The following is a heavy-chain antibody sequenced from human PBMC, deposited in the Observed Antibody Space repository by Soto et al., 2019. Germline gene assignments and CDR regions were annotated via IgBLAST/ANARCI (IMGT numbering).Heavy chain of an antibody. CDR1: GFSFSHYC. CDR3: ARVPSTRDIWSYGVGGKYYYYYMDV. J-gene: IGHJ6*03. D-gene: IGHD1-7*01. CDR2: IKQDGSEK. Sequence: EVQLVESGGGLVQPGGSLRLSCAASGFSFSHYCMSWVRQAPGKGLEWLANIKQDGSEKYDVDSVKGRFTISRDNAKNSMFLQMDSLRDEDTAVYYCARVPSTRDIWSYGVGGKYYYYYMDVWGKGTTVTVSS. V-gene: IGHV3-7*04.